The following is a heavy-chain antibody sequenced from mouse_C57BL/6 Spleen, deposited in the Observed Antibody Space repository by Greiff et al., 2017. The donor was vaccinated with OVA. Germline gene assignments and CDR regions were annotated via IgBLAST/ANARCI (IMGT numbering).Heavy chain of an antibody. V-gene: IGHV5-4*01. D-gene: IGHD3-1*01. CDR2: ISDGGSYT. Sequence: EVKVVESGGGLVKPGGSLKLSCAASGFTFSSYAMSWVRQTPEKRLEWVATISDGGSYTYYPDNVKGRFTISRDNAKNNLYLQMSHLKSEDTAMYYCARDSVGYYFDYWGQGTTLTVSS. CDR1: GFTFSSYA. CDR3: ARDSVGYYFDY. J-gene: IGHJ2*01.